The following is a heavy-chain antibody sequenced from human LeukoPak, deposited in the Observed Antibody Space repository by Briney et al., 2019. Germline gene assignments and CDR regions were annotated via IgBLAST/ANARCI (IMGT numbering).Heavy chain of an antibody. CDR1: GGSISSGGYS. Sequence: SQTLSLTCAVSGGSISSGGYSWSWIRQPPGKGLEWIGYIYHSGSTYYNPSLKSRVTISVDRSKNQFSLKLSSVTAADTAVYYCARGPRTYYYDSSGYRGFDYWGQGTLVTVSS. V-gene: IGHV4-30-2*01. CDR2: IYHSGST. D-gene: IGHD3-22*01. J-gene: IGHJ4*02. CDR3: ARGPRTYYYDSSGYRGFDY.